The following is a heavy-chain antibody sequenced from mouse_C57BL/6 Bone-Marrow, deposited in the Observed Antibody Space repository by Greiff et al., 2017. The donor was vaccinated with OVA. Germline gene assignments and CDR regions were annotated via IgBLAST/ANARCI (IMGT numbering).Heavy chain of an antibody. CDR1: GYTFTSYW. J-gene: IGHJ4*01. CDR3: ARESYYYGSSYCAMDY. D-gene: IGHD1-1*01. V-gene: IGHV1-55*01. CDR2: IYPGSGST. Sequence: VQLQQPGAELVKPGASVKMSFKASGYTFTSYWITWVKQRPGQGLEWIGDIYPGSGSTNYNEKFKSKATLTVDTSSSTAYMQLSSLTSEDSAVYYCARESYYYGSSYCAMDYWGQGTSVTVSS.